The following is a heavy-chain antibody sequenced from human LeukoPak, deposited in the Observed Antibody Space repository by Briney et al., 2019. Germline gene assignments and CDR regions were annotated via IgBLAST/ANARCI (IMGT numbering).Heavy chain of an antibody. D-gene: IGHD5-24*01. CDR3: AHGQEMATIVYYFDY. CDR1: GFSLRTAGVG. CDR2: MYWDDDK. Sequence: SGPTLVKPTPALTLTCTLSGFSLRTAGVGVGWIRQPPGKALEWLALMYWDDDKRYSPSLKSRLTITKDTSTNQVVLTMTNMDPVDTATYYCAHGQEMATIVYYFDYWGQGTLVTVSS. V-gene: IGHV2-5*02. J-gene: IGHJ4*02.